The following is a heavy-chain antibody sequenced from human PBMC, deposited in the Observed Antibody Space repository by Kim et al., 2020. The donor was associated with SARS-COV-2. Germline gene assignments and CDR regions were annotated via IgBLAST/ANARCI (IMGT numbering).Heavy chain of an antibody. CDR3: ARGKGYCSSTSCYANWYFDL. V-gene: IGHV4-59*13. Sequence: SETLSLTCTVSGGSISSYYWSWIRQPPGKGLEWIGYIYYSGSTNYNPSLKSRVTISVDTSKNQFSLKLSSVTAADTAVYYCARGKGYCSSTSCYANWYFDLWGRGTLVTVSS. CDR1: GGSISSYY. J-gene: IGHJ2*01. D-gene: IGHD2-2*01. CDR2: IYYSGST.